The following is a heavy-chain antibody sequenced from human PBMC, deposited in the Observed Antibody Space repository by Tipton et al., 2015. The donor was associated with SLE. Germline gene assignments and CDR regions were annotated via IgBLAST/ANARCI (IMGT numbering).Heavy chain of an antibody. J-gene: IGHJ4*02. CDR2: IDYSGNT. CDR1: GGSIDTSY. Sequence: TLSLTCTVSGGSIDTSYWSWIRQPPGKGLEWIGYIDYSGNTYYTPSLKSRVTISVDTSKNQFSLNLNSVTAADTAVYYCARSSPYLKYGDPMFFFVYWGPGTLVTVSS. V-gene: IGHV4-59*01. CDR3: ARSSPYLKYGDPMFFFVY. D-gene: IGHD4-17*01.